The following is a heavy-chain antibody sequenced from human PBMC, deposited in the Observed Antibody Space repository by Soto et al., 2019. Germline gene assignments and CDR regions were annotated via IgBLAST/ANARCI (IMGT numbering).Heavy chain of an antibody. CDR3: ARFSRSSRDSGMDV. J-gene: IGHJ6*02. D-gene: IGHD2-15*01. CDR1: GGSISSGGYS. V-gene: IGHV4-30-2*01. Sequence: PSETLSLTCAVSGGSISSGGYSWSWIRQPPGKGLEWIGYIYHSGSTYYNPSLKSRVTISVDRSKNQFSLKLTSVIAVDTAVYYCARFSRSSRDSGMDVWGQGTTVTVSS. CDR2: IYHSGST.